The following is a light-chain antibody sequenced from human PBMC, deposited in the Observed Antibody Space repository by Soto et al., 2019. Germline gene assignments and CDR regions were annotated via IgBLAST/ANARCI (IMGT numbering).Light chain of an antibody. CDR2: WAS. CDR3: QQYFTSPWT. Sequence: DIVMTQSPDSLAVSLGERATFNCKSSQSILDRSKNKYYLAWYQQKSGQPPKLLIYWASLREPGVPDRFTGSGSGTDFTLTISSLQAEDVAVYYCQQYFTSPWTFDQGTKVEI. J-gene: IGKJ1*01. CDR1: QSILDRSKNKYY. V-gene: IGKV4-1*01.